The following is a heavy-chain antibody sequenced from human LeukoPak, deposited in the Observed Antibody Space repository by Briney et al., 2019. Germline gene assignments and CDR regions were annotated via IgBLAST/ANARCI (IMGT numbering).Heavy chain of an antibody. Sequence: SETLSLTCAVYGGSFSGYYWSWIRQPPGKGLEWIGEINHRGSTNYNPSLKSRVTISVDTSKNQFSLKLSSVTAADTAVYYYARVGRGQQWPDYWGQGTLVTVSS. CDR3: ARVGRGQQWPDY. J-gene: IGHJ4*02. CDR1: GGSFSGYY. V-gene: IGHV4-34*01. D-gene: IGHD6-19*01. CDR2: INHRGST.